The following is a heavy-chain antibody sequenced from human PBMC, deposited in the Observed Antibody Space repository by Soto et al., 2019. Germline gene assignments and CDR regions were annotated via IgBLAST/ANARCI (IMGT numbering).Heavy chain of an antibody. V-gene: IGHV3-7*01. CDR3: ARLRPVFGVVILQYYFDY. D-gene: IGHD3-3*01. Sequence: GGSLRLSCAASGFTFSSYWMSWVRQAPGKGLERVANIKQDGSEKYYVDSVKGRFTISRDNAKNSLYLQMNSLRAEDTAVYYCARLRPVFGVVILQYYFDYWGQGTLVTVSS. CDR1: GFTFSSYW. CDR2: IKQDGSEK. J-gene: IGHJ4*02.